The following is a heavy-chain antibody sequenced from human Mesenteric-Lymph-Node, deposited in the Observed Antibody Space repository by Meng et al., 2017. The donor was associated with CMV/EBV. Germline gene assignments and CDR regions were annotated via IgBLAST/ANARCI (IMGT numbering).Heavy chain of an antibody. V-gene: IGHV1-2*02. Sequence: ASVKVSCKASGYSFIDYFMHWVRQAPGQGLEWMGWINSNSGGTNYAQRFQGRVTMTRDTSIDTAYMELSRLRSDGTAVYFCARGDRWAGPFDYWGQGALVTVSS. CDR1: GYSFIDYF. CDR3: ARGDRWAGPFDY. D-gene: IGHD5-24*01. J-gene: IGHJ4*02. CDR2: INSNSGGT.